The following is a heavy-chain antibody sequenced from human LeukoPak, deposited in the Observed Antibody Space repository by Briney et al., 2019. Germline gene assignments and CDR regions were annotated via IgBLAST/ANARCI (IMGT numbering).Heavy chain of an antibody. CDR2: INSSGSTI. V-gene: IGHV3-11*04. Sequence: PGGSLRLSCAASGFTFSDYYMSWIRQAPGKGLEWVSYINSSGSTIYYADSVKGRFTISRDNAKNSLYLQMNSLRAEDTAVYYCARESFQEYYFDYWGQGTLVTVSS. CDR1: GFTFSDYY. D-gene: IGHD3-16*01. CDR3: ARESFQEYYFDY. J-gene: IGHJ4*02.